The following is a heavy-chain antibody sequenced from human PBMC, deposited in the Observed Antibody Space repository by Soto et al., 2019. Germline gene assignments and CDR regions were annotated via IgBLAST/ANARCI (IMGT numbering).Heavy chain of an antibody. CDR2: IKSKTDGGTT. Sequence: SLRLSCAASGFTFSNAWMSWVRQAPGKGLEWVGRIKSKTDGGTTDYAAPVKGRFTISRDDSKNTLYLQMNSLKTEDTAVYYCTTADYYYGMDVWGQGTTVTVSS. V-gene: IGHV3-15*01. J-gene: IGHJ6*02. CDR3: TTADYYYGMDV. CDR1: GFTFSNAW.